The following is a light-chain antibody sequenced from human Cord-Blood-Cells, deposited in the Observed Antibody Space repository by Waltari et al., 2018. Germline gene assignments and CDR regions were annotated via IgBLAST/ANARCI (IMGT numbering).Light chain of an antibody. J-gene: IGKJ4*01. CDR3: QQYDNLPPSLT. Sequence: MAQVPSFLSCSVGERVNNTFQASQDISNYLNWYQQKPGKAPKLLIYDASNLETGVPSRFSGSGSGTDFTFTISSLQPEDIATYYCQQYDNLPPSLTFGGGTKVEIK. CDR2: DAS. V-gene: IGKV1-33*01. CDR1: QDISNY.